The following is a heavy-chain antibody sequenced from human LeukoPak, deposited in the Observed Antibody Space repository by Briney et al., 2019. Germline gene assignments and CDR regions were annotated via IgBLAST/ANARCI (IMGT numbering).Heavy chain of an antibody. Sequence: GGSLRLSCAASGFTVSNNYMSWVRQAPGRGLEWVSLIHRGGTTYHADSVKGRFTISRDNSKNTVYFQMNSLRAEDTAVYYCAKVDGGQSIWGQGTLVSVSS. CDR3: AKVDGGQSI. V-gene: IGHV3-53*01. D-gene: IGHD6-6*01. CDR2: IHRGGTT. J-gene: IGHJ4*02. CDR1: GFTVSNNY.